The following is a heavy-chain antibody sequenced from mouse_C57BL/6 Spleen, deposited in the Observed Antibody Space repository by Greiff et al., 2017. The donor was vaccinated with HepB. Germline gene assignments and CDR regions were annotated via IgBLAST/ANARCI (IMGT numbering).Heavy chain of an antibody. J-gene: IGHJ4*01. D-gene: IGHD2-4*01. CDR3: VRHDYAELDYAMDY. CDR2: IRSKSNNYAT. Sequence: EVQLVESGGGLVQPKGSLKLSCAASGFSFNTYAMNWVRQAPGKGLEWVARIRSKSNNYATYYADSVKDRFTISRDDSESMLYLQMNNLKTEDTAMYYCVRHDYAELDYAMDYWGQGTSVTVSS. CDR1: GFSFNTYA. V-gene: IGHV10-1*01.